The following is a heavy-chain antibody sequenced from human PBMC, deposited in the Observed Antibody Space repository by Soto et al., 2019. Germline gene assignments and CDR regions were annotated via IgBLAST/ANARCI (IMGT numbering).Heavy chain of an antibody. J-gene: IGHJ4*02. CDR3: ARHDNWDTWGSYRSNYFDY. CDR1: GGSISSSSYY. D-gene: IGHD3-16*02. Sequence: SETLSLTCTVSGGSISSSSYYWGWIRQPPGKGLEWIGSIYYSGSTYYNPSLKSRVTISVDTSKNQFSLKLSSVTAADTAVYYCARHDNWDTWGSYRSNYFDYWGQGTLVTVSS. CDR2: IYYSGST. V-gene: IGHV4-39*01.